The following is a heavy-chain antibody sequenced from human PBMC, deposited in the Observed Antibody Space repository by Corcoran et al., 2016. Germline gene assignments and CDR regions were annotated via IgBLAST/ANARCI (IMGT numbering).Heavy chain of an antibody. J-gene: IGHJ4*02. CDR1: GFTFSSYG. V-gene: IGHV3-30*03. D-gene: IGHD2-15*01. CDR3: APAHEDY. Sequence: QVQLVESGGGVVQPGRSLRLSCAASGFTFSSYGMHWVRQAPGKGLEWVAVISYDGSNKYYTDSVKGRFTICRENATKTLYLQMNRLTAEDTVGYYCAPAHEDYWGQGTLVTVSS. CDR2: ISYDGSNK.